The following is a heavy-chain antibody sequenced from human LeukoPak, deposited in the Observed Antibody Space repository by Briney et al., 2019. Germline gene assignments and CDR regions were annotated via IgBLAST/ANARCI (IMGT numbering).Heavy chain of an antibody. D-gene: IGHD3-22*01. CDR3: ARGGYYDSSGYPTPFDY. CDR2: ISAYNGNT. Sequence: ASVKVSCKASGYTFTDYYMHWVRQAPGQGLEWMGWISAYNGNTNYAQKLQGRVTMTTDTSTSTAYMELRSLRSDDTAVYYCARGGYYDSSGYPTPFDYWGQGTLVTVSS. V-gene: IGHV1-18*04. CDR1: GYTFTDYY. J-gene: IGHJ4*02.